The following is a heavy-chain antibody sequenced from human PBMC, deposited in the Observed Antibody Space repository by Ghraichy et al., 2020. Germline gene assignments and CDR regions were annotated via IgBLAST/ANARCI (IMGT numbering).Heavy chain of an antibody. CDR1: GGSISSSSYY. CDR2: IYYSGST. J-gene: IGHJ4*02. D-gene: IGHD6-13*01. V-gene: IGHV4-39*07. CDR3: ARHWGLAAAGPTHDY. Sequence: SETLSLTCTVSGGSISSSSYYWGWIRQPPGKGLEWIGSIYYSGSTYYNPSLKSRVTISVDTSKNQFSLKLSSVTAADTAVYYCARHWGLAAAGPTHDYWGQGTLVTVSS.